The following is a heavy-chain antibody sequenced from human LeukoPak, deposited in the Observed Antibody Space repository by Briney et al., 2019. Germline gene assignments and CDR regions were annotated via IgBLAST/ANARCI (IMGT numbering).Heavy chain of an antibody. Sequence: ASVTVSFKASGYTFTGYYMHWVRQAPGQGLEWMGWINPNSGGTNYAQKFQGRVTMTRDTSISTAYMELSRLRSDDTAVYYCARVGSTMVRGAPNYWGQGTLVTVSS. CDR2: INPNSGGT. CDR3: ARVGSTMVRGAPNY. D-gene: IGHD3-10*01. CDR1: GYTFTGYY. V-gene: IGHV1-2*02. J-gene: IGHJ4*02.